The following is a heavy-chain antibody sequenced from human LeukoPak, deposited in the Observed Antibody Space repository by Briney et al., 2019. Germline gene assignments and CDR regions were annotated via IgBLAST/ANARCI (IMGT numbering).Heavy chain of an antibody. Sequence: SQTLSLTCTVSGGSISSGDYYWSWIRQPPGKGLEWIVYIYYSGSTYYNPSLKSRVTISVDTSKSQFSLKLSSVTAADTAVYYCARDSSGYYGDYYFDYWGQGTLVTVSS. V-gene: IGHV4-30-4*08. CDR1: GGSISSGDYY. D-gene: IGHD4-17*01. CDR2: IYYSGST. J-gene: IGHJ4*02. CDR3: ARDSSGYYGDYYFDY.